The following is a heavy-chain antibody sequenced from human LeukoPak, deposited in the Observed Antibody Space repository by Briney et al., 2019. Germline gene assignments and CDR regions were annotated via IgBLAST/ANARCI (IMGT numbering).Heavy chain of an antibody. CDR3: ARQITMVRGFDP. V-gene: IGHV4-59*08. CDR2: SHASGST. D-gene: IGHD3-10*01. Sequence: SETLSLTCSASGASITSYYRTWIRQSPGKGLEWIGYSHASGSTRYNPSLESRLSMSVDTSKNQFSLKLSSVTAADTAVYYCARQITMVRGFDPWGQGTLVTVSS. J-gene: IGHJ5*02. CDR1: GASITSYY.